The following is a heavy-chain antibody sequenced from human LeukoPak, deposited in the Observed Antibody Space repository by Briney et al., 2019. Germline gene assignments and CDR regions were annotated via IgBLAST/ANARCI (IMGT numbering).Heavy chain of an antibody. Sequence: GGSLRLSCAASGFTFSSYAMHWVRQAPGKGLEYVSAISGNGGSTYYADSVKGRFTISRDNSKNTLYLQMSSLRAEDTAVYYCVKDRSDILTGPGSNWGQGTLVTVSS. V-gene: IGHV3-64D*06. CDR2: ISGNGGST. CDR1: GFTFSSYA. CDR3: VKDRSDILTGPGSN. J-gene: IGHJ4*02. D-gene: IGHD3-9*01.